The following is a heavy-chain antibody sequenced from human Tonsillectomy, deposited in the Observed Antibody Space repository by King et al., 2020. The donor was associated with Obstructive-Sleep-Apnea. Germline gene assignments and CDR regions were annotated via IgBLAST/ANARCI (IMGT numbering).Heavy chain of an antibody. CDR3: ARGSNLGTTALSAY. D-gene: IGHD1-1*01. CDR1: VFTFRSYS. V-gene: IGHV3-21*01. Sequence: VQLVESGGGLFKPGGSLRLSCAASVFTFRSYSMNWVRQAPGKGLEWVSSISSSSSYIYYADSVKGRFTISRDNAKNSLYLKMNSLRAEYTAVYYCARGSNLGTTALSAYWGQGTLVTVSS. J-gene: IGHJ4*02. CDR2: ISSSSSYI.